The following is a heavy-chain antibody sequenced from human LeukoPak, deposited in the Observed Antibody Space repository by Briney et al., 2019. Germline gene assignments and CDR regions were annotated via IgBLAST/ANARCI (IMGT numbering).Heavy chain of an antibody. J-gene: IGHJ5*02. Sequence: GESLKISCKGSGYSFTSYWIGWVRQMPGKGLEWMGIIYPDDSNTRYSPSFRGQVTISADKSISTVYLQWSSLKASDTAMYYCARHRRYCISTSCLSNWFDPWGQGTLVTVSS. CDR2: IYPDDSNT. V-gene: IGHV5-51*01. CDR3: ARHRRYCISTSCLSNWFDP. D-gene: IGHD2-2*01. CDR1: GYSFTSYW.